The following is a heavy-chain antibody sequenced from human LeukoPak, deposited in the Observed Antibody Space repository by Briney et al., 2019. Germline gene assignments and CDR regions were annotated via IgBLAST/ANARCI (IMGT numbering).Heavy chain of an antibody. J-gene: IGHJ6*04. V-gene: IGHV3-23*01. Sequence: GGSLRLSCAASGLTFSSYAMSWVRQAPGKGLEWVSAISGSGGSTYYADSVKGRFTISRDNSKNTLYLQMNSLRAEDTAVYYCAKDGNYDILTGYYRNYYYGMDVWGKGTTVTVSS. CDR3: AKDGNYDILTGYYRNYYYGMDV. CDR2: ISGSGGST. CDR1: GLTFSSYA. D-gene: IGHD3-9*01.